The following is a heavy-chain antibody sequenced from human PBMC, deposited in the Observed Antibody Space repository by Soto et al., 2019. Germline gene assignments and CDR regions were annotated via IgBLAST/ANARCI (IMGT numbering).Heavy chain of an antibody. D-gene: IGHD3-16*02. V-gene: IGHV4-34*01. CDR1: GGSFSGYY. Sequence: PSETLSLACAVYGGSFSGYYWSWIRQPPGKGLEWIGEINHSGSTNYNPSLKSRVTISVDTSKNQFSLKLSSVTAADTAVYYCARGYDYVWGSYRPLYYYYGMDVWGQGTTVTVSS. CDR2: INHSGST. CDR3: ARGYDYVWGSYRPLYYYYGMDV. J-gene: IGHJ6*02.